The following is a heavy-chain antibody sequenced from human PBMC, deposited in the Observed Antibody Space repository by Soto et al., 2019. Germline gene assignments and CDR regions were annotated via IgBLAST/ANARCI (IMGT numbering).Heavy chain of an antibody. Sequence: QIQLVQSGAEEKKPGASVKVACKASGYTFTDYGISWVRQAPGQGLEWMGWISAKTGNTNYAQIVQGRVTLTTDTSASTAYMDLRSLRSDDTAMYYCARDRVQYGSSGQGDYWGEGTLVIVS. CDR2: ISAKTGNT. D-gene: IGHD3-22*01. CDR3: ARDRVQYGSSGQGDY. J-gene: IGHJ4*02. V-gene: IGHV1-18*04. CDR1: GYTFTDYG.